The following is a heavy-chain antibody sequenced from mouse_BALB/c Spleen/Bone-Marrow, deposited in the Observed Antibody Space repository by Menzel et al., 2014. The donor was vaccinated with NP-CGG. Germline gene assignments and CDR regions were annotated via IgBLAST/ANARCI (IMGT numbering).Heavy chain of an antibody. CDR1: GYTFTSYT. J-gene: IGHJ3*01. V-gene: IGHV1-4*02. CDR3: AREVRTGAWFTY. D-gene: IGHD4-1*01. CDR2: INPSSGYT. Sequence: QVQLQQSGAELARPGASVKMSCKASGYTFTSYTIQWVKQRPGQGLEWIGYINPSSGYTDYNQKFKDKTTLTADKSSNTAYMQLTSLTSEDSAVYSCAREVRTGAWFTYWGQGTLVTVSA.